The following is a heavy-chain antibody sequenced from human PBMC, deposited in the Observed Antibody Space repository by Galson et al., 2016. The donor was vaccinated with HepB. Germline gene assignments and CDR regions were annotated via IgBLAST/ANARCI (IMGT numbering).Heavy chain of an antibody. J-gene: IGHJ4*02. D-gene: IGHD3-22*01. CDR2: ISASGDRT. CDR1: GFDFEHYA. Sequence: SLRLPCAASGFDFEHYAMSWVRQVAGKGLEWVSGISASGDRTCYADSVKGRVTISRDNAKYSLFLHLNSLRAEDTALYYCARAPNRYYDSYGYYHSYWGQGTPVTVSS. V-gene: IGHV3-20*04. CDR3: ARAPNRYYDSYGYYHSY.